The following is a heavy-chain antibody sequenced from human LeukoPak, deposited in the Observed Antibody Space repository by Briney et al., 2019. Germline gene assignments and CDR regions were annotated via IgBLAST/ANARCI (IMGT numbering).Heavy chain of an antibody. D-gene: IGHD3-22*01. V-gene: IGHV5-51*01. CDR2: IYPGDSDT. CDR3: ARLTHPYYYDSSGAKGFNWFDP. CDR1: GYSFTSYW. J-gene: IGHJ5*02. Sequence: GESLKISCKGSGYSFTSYWIGWVRQMPGKGLEWMGIIYPGDSDTRYSASFQGQVTISADKSISTAYLQWSSLKASDTAMYYCARLTHPYYYDSSGAKGFNWFDPGAREPWSPSPQ.